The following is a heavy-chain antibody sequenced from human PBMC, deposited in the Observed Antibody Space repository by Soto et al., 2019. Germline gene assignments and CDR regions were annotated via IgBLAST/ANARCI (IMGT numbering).Heavy chain of an antibody. CDR2: IYYSGST. CDR3: GRRLVTVDTFAY. D-gene: IGHD5-18*01. Sequence: SETLSLTCTVSGGSISSYYWSWIRQPPGKGLEWIGYIYYSGSTNYNPSLKSRVTISVDTSKNQFSLKLSSVTAADTAVYYCGRRLVTVDTFAYWGNGTLVLVSP. J-gene: IGHJ4*01. V-gene: IGHV4-59*01. CDR1: GGSISSYY.